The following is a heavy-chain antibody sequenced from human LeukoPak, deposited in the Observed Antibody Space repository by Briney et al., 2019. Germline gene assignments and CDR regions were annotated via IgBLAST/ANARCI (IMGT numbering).Heavy chain of an antibody. CDR1: GGSFSGYY. CDR2: INHSGST. V-gene: IGHV4-34*01. Sequence: SETLSLTCAVYGGSFSGYYWSWIRQPPGKGLEWIGEINHSGSTNYNPSLKSRVTISVDTSKNQLSLKLSFVTAADTAVYYCARGARIAARGRWFDPWGQGTLVTVSS. D-gene: IGHD6-6*01. J-gene: IGHJ5*02. CDR3: ARGARIAARGRWFDP.